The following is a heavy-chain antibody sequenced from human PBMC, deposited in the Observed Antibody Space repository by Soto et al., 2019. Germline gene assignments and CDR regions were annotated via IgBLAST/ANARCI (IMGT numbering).Heavy chain of an antibody. CDR3: ASGAAALGYNWKYVPVHL. Sequence: QVQLVQSGAEVKKPGSSVRVSCKTSGGTFSSHVFSWVRQAPGQGLEWMGGIIPKFVTPNSAQRFQDRVTITADESTSTVYMELSSLRPEHTAVYYCASGAAALGYNWKYVPVHLWGQGTLVTVSS. V-gene: IGHV1-69*01. CDR1: GGTFSSHV. D-gene: IGHD1-7*01. CDR2: IIPKFVTP. J-gene: IGHJ5*02.